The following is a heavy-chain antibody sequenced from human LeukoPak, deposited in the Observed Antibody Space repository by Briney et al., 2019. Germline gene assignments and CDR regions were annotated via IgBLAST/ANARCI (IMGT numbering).Heavy chain of an antibody. D-gene: IGHD3-10*01. CDR1: GFPFSSHG. J-gene: IGHJ4*02. CDR3: ARDGYYYGSGSYYKVDFDY. Sequence: PGGSLRLSCAGSGFPFSSHGMNWVRQAPGKGLEWVSYISSRSSTIYYADSVKGRFTISRDNAKNSLYLQMNSLRAEDTAVYYCARDGYYYGSGSYYKVDFDYWGQGTLVTVSS. V-gene: IGHV3-48*01. CDR2: ISSRSSTI.